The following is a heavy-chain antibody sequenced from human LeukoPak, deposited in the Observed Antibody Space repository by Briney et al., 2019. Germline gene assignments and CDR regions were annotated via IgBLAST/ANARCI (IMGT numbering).Heavy chain of an antibody. CDR3: ARLRPLLDQLLYFAFDS. D-gene: IGHD2-2*02. CDR2: VHHSGST. Sequence: TSSETLSLTCTVSNASVSSHFWAWVRQPPGKGLEWIGYVHHSGSTNYNPVLRSRVTMSLDTSKNHFSLTLTSVTAADTAIFYCARLRPLLDQLLYFAFDSWGREPWSASPQ. V-gene: IGHV4-59*02. CDR1: NASVSSHF. J-gene: IGHJ4*02.